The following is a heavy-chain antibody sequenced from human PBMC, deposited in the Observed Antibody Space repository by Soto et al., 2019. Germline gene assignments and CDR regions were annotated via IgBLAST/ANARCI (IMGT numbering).Heavy chain of an antibody. D-gene: IGHD3-10*01. J-gene: IGHJ5*02. CDR1: GGSISSSNW. CDR2: IYHSGST. Sequence: QVQLQESGPGLVKPSGTLSLTCAVSGGSISSSNWWRWVRQPPGKGLEWIGEIYHSGSTNYNPSLNSRVTISVAKSKNQFSLKLSSVTAADTAVYYCARSQGTRENWFDPWGQGTLVTVSS. V-gene: IGHV4-4*02. CDR3: ARSQGTRENWFDP.